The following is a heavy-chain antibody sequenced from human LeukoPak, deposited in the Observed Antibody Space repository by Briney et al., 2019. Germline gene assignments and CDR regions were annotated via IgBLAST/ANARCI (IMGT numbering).Heavy chain of an antibody. CDR2: ISYDGSNK. D-gene: IGHD6-19*01. V-gene: IGHV3-30-3*01. J-gene: IGHJ4*02. CDR1: GFTFSSYA. Sequence: PGRSLRLSCAASGFTFSSYAMHWVRQAPDKGLEWVAVISYDGSNKYYADSVKGRFTISRDNSNNTLYLQMNSLRAEDTAVYYCARDRIAVAGIFDYCGEGALVTVSS. CDR3: ARDRIAVAGIFDY.